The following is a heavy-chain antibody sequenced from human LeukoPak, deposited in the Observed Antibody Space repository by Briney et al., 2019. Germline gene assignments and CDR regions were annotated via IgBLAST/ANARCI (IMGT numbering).Heavy chain of an antibody. D-gene: IGHD2-2*01. J-gene: IGHJ5*02. CDR3: ARRGYIVVVPAAINWFDP. CDR1: GGSVSGYY. Sequence: SETLSLTCAVYGGSVSGYYWSWIRQPPGKGLEWIGEINHSGSTNYNPSLKSRVTISVDTCKNQFSLKLSSVTAADTAVYYCARRGYIVVVPAAINWFDPWGQGTLVTVSS. V-gene: IGHV4-34*01. CDR2: INHSGST.